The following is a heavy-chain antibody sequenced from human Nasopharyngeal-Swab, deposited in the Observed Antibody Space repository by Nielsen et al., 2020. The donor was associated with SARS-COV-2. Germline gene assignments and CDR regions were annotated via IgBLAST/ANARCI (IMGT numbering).Heavy chain of an antibody. J-gene: IGHJ4*02. CDR1: GGSISSYY. V-gene: IGHV4-59*12. Sequence: SETLSLTCTVSGGSISSYYWSWIRQPPGKGLEWIGYIYYSGSTNYNPSLKSRVTISVDTSKNQFSLKLSSVTAADTAVYYCARGGIAAAGDYFDYWGQGTLVTVSS. D-gene: IGHD6-13*01. CDR3: ARGGIAAAGDYFDY. CDR2: IYYSGST.